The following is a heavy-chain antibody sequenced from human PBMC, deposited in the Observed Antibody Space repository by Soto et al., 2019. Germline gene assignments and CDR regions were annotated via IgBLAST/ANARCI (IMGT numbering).Heavy chain of an antibody. CDR2: SVVGSGNT. CDR1: GFTITSSA. D-gene: IGHD3-22*01. J-gene: IGHJ4*02. Sequence: SVKVSCKASGFTITSSAVQWVRQARARRLEGMGGSVVGSGNTNYAHRFQERVTITRDMSTSTAYMELSSLRSEDTAVYYCAADWYCYDSSGLEGFDSWGQGTLVTVSS. CDR3: AADWYCYDSSGLEGFDS. V-gene: IGHV1-58*01.